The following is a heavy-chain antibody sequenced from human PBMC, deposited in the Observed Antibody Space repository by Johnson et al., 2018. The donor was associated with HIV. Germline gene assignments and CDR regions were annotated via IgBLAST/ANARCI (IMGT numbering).Heavy chain of an antibody. CDR1: GFTFDDSG. J-gene: IGHJ3*02. D-gene: IGHD2-21*02. CDR2: VSFDTITK. V-gene: IGHV3-30*03. CDR3: ARDLLIAYCGGDCWEAFDI. Sequence: QVQLVESGGGLVKPGGSLRLSCAASGFTFDDSGMSWVRQAPGTGLEWVAVVSFDTITKDSAASVQGRFTISGDNSKNTLYLQLNSLRAGDTGVYYCARDLLIAYCGGDCWEAFDIWGQGTMVTVSS.